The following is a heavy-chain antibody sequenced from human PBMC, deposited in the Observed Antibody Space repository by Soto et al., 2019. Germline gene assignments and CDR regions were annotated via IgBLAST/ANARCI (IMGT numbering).Heavy chain of an antibody. D-gene: IGHD3-3*01. CDR2: ISSSSSTI. Sequence: PGGSLRLSCAASGFTFSSYSMNWVRQAPGKGLEWVSYISSSSSTIYYADSVKGRFTISRDNAKNSLYLQMNSLRAEDTAVYYCARVGGFWSGDKYFDYWGQGTLVTVSS. CDR3: ARVGGFWSGDKYFDY. V-gene: IGHV3-48*01. CDR1: GFTFSSYS. J-gene: IGHJ4*02.